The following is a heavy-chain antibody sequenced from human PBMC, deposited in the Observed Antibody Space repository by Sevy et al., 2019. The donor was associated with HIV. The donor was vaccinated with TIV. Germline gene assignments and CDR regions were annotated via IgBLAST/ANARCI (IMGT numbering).Heavy chain of an antibody. D-gene: IGHD5-12*01. CDR3: ARAPPVRSGDDSLNWFDP. CDR1: GGPISSYY. CDR2: IHYTGSS. J-gene: IGHJ5*02. V-gene: IGHV4-59*01. Sequence: SETLSLTCTVSGGPISSYYWSWLRQPPGKGLQYIGYIHYTGSSNYNPSLKSRVTISLDTSKDQFSLTVTSVTAADKAVYYCARAPPVRSGDDSLNWFDPWGQGTLVTVSS.